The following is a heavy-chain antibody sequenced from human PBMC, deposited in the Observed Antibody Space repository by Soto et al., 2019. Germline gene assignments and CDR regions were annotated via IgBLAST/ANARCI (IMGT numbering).Heavy chain of an antibody. CDR1: GVRFSDYG. Sequence: QVQLAESGGGVVKPGGSLRLSCVGSGVRFSDYGMHWVRQAPGKGLEWVAMMSFDGTYKYYADSVKGRFIISRDNSKNTLYLQMNSLRAEDTAVYYCAKDRRDGEYNSVYDFWGQGTLVTVSS. CDR3: AKDRRDGEYNSVYDF. J-gene: IGHJ4*02. V-gene: IGHV3-30*18. CDR2: MSFDGTYK. D-gene: IGHD4-17*01.